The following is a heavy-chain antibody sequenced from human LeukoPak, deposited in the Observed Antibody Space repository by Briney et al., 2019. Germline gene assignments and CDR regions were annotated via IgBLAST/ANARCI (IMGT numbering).Heavy chain of an antibody. J-gene: IGHJ4*02. CDR1: GYTFTSYG. CDR2: ISAYNGNT. V-gene: IGHV1-18*01. D-gene: IGHD3-22*01. CDR3: ARDLWAYYYDSSGSQRY. Sequence: AASVKVSCKAFGYTFTSYGISWVRQAPGQGLEWMGWISAYNGNTNYAQKLQGRVTMTTDTSTSTAYMELRSLRSDDTAVYYCARDLWAYYYDSSGSQRYWGQGTLVTVSS.